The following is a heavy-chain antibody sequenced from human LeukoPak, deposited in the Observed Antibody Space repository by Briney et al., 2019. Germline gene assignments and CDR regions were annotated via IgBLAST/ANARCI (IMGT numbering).Heavy chain of an antibody. D-gene: IGHD3-10*01. J-gene: IGHJ5*02. CDR2: INHSGST. CDR3: ARSHPMVRGVPFWNWFDP. V-gene: IGHV4-34*01. Sequence: PETLSLTCAVYGGSFSGYYWSWIRQPPGKGLEWIGEINHSGSTNYNPSLKSRVTISVDTSKNQFSLKLSSVTAADTAVYYCARSHPMVRGVPFWNWFDPWGQGTLVTVSS. CDR1: GGSFSGYY.